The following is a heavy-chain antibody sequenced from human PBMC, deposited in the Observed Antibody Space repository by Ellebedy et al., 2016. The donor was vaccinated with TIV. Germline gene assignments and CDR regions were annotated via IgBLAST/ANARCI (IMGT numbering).Heavy chain of an antibody. CDR2: INPSDGST. J-gene: IGHJ4*02. Sequence: ASVKVSCKASGYTFTSYGISWVRQSPGQGLEWMGIINPSDGSTSYAQKFQGRVTTTRDTSASTTYMDLSSLTSEDTALYYCARDGAATGEVGDFWGQGTQVTVSS. V-gene: IGHV1-46*01. CDR1: GYTFTSYG. D-gene: IGHD6-13*01. CDR3: ARDGAATGEVGDF.